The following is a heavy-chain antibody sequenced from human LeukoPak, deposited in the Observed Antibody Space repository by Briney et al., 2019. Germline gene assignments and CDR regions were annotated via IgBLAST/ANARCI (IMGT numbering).Heavy chain of an antibody. CDR1: GYTFTSYG. CDR2: ISAYNGNT. CDR3: ARGDSHGSGWYVSYMDV. D-gene: IGHD6-19*01. Sequence: RASVKVSCKASGYTFTSYGISWVRQAPGQGLEWMGWISAYNGNTNYAQKLQGRVTMTTDTSTSTAYMELRSLRSDDTAVYYCARGDSHGSGWYVSYMDVWGKGTTVTISS. J-gene: IGHJ6*03. V-gene: IGHV1-18*01.